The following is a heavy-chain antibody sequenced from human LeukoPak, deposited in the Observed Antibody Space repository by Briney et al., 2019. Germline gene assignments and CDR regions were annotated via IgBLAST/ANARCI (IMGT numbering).Heavy chain of an antibody. V-gene: IGHV1-69*05. Sequence: ASVKVSCKASGGTFSSYAISWVRQAPGQGLEWMGGIIPIFGTANYAQKFQGRVTITTDESTSTAYMELSSLRSEDTAVYCCARASVYDSAYYYYYMDVWGKGTTVTVSS. J-gene: IGHJ6*03. D-gene: IGHD2/OR15-2a*01. CDR3: ARASVYDSAYYYYYMDV. CDR1: GGTFSSYA. CDR2: IIPIFGTA.